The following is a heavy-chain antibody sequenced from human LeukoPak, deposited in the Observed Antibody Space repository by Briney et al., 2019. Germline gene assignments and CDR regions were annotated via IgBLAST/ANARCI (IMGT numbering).Heavy chain of an antibody. CDR1: GFTFSSYG. CDR3: AKSYSNYFDY. V-gene: IGHV3-33*06. J-gene: IGHJ4*02. D-gene: IGHD4-11*01. Sequence: PGRSLRLSCAASGFTFSSYGMHRIRQAPGKGLEWVAVIWYDGSKKSYADSVKGRFTISRDNSKNTLYLQMNSLRAEDTAVYYCAKSYSNYFDYWGQGTLVTVSS. CDR2: IWYDGSKK.